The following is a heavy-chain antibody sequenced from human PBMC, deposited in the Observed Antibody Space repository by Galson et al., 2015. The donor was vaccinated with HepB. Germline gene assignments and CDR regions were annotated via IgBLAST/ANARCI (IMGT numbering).Heavy chain of an antibody. CDR2: ISSSSSTI. V-gene: IGHV3-48*02. J-gene: IGHJ6*02. Sequence: SLRLSCAASGFTFSSYSMNWVRQAPGKGLEWVSYISSSSSTIYYADSVKGRFTISRYNAKNSLYLQMNSLRDEDTAVYYCARGDDYYYYYGMDVWGQGTTVTVSS. CDR3: ARGDDYYYYYGMDV. CDR1: GFTFSSYS.